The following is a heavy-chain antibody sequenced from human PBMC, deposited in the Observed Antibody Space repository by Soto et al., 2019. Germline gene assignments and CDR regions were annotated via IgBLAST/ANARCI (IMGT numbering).Heavy chain of an antibody. D-gene: IGHD5-12*01. CDR2: IDGTSKTI. Sequence: VQLVESGGGLVQPGGSLRVSCAASGFTFSRYSMNWVRQAPGKGLEWLSYIDGTSKTIYYADSVKGRFIISRDNAKSSLYLQMNSLRDEDTAVYHCARGGVASIFGDSWGQGTLVTVSS. V-gene: IGHV3-48*02. CDR1: GFTFSRYS. CDR3: ARGGVASIFGDS. J-gene: IGHJ4*02.